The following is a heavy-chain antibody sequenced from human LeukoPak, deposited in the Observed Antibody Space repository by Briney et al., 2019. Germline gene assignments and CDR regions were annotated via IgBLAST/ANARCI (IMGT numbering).Heavy chain of an antibody. D-gene: IGHD3-10*01. J-gene: IGHJ3*02. CDR1: GFTFSSYA. Sequence: GGSLRLSCAASGFTFSSYAVSWVRQAPGKGLEWVSAISGSGGSTYYADSVKGRFTISRDNSKNTLYLQMNSLRAEDTAVYYCAKVVMVRGVNDAFDIWGQGTMLTVSS. CDR2: ISGSGGST. CDR3: AKVVMVRGVNDAFDI. V-gene: IGHV3-23*01.